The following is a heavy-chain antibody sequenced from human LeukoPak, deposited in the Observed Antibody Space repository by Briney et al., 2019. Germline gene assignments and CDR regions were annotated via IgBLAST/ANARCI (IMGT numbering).Heavy chain of an antibody. CDR1: GGTFSSYA. J-gene: IGHJ4*02. CDR2: IIPIFGTA. CDR3: AGVQGIAAAGPYYFDY. V-gene: IGHV1-69*13. Sequence: AASVKVSCKASGGTFSSYAISWVRQAPGQGLEWMGGIIPIFGTANYAQKFQGRVTITAGESTITAYMELSSVRAEDTAVYYCAGVQGIAAAGPYYFDYWGRGTLVAVSS. D-gene: IGHD6-13*01.